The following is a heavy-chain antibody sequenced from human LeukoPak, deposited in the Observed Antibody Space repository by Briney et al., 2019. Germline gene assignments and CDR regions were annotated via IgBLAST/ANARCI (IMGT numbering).Heavy chain of an antibody. V-gene: IGHV3-11*01. CDR3: ARQGSEIDY. CDR1: GFTLSHYY. Sequence: GGSLRLSCAASGFTLSHYYMTWIRQAPGKGLEWLSCISSSADTIYYADSVKGRFTVSRDNAENSLYLQMNSLRAEDTAMYYCARQGSEIDYWGQGTLVTVSS. J-gene: IGHJ4*02. CDR2: ISSSADTI.